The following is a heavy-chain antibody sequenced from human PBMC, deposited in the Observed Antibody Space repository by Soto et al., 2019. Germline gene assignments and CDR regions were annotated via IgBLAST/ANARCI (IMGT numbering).Heavy chain of an antibody. CDR1: GFTFDSYA. V-gene: IGHV3-23*01. J-gene: IGHJ3*01. D-gene: IGHD3-3*01. CDR3: AKDTVGGYSFWSGYYSAGLDV. CDR2: ISGSADGT. Sequence: EVKLLESGGGLAQPGGSLRLSCVGSGFTFDSYAISWVRQAPGERLQWIAAISGSADGTDYAHSVRGRFTISRDNAKKTVHLQMDSMRVEETAVYFCAKDTVGGYSFWSGYYSAGLDVWGQGTLVTVS.